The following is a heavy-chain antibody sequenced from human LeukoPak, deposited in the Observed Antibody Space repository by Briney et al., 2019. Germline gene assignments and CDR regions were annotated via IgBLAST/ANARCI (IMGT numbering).Heavy chain of an antibody. CDR3: ATLTTAYGSGGYYFDY. J-gene: IGHJ4*02. CDR1: GYTLTELS. V-gene: IGHV1-24*01. Sequence: ASVKVSCKVSGYTLTELSMHWVRQAPGKGLEWMGGFDPEDGEIIYAQKFQGRVTMTEDTSTDTAYMELSSLRSEDTAVYYCATLTTAYGSGGYYFDYWGQGTLVTVSS. CDR2: FDPEDGEI. D-gene: IGHD3-10*01.